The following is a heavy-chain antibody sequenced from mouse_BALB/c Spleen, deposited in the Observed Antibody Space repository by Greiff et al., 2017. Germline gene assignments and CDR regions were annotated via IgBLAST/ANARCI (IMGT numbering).Heavy chain of an antibody. CDR1: GFTFSSYT. CDR3: ARSYYYAMDY. CDR2: ISSGGGNT. J-gene: IGHJ4*01. Sequence: EVKLVESGGGLVKPGGSLKLSCAASGFTFSSYTMSWVRQTPEKRLEWVATISSGGGNTYYPDSVKGRFTISRDNAKNNLYLQMSSLRSEDTALYYCARSYYYAMDYWGQGTSVTVSS. V-gene: IGHV5-9*03.